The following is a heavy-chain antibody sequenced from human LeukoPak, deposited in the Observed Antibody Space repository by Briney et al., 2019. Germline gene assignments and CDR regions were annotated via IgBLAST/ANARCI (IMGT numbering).Heavy chain of an antibody. CDR2: IRYDGSNK. CDR3: AKGQRITMIVADY. CDR1: GFTFSSYG. V-gene: IGHV3-30*02. J-gene: IGHJ4*02. D-gene: IGHD3-22*01. Sequence: GGSLRLSCAASGFTFSSYGMHWVRQAPGKGLEWVAFIRYDGSNKYYADSVKGRFTISRDNSKNTLYLQMNSLRAEDTAVYYCAKGQRITMIVADYWGQGTLVTVSS.